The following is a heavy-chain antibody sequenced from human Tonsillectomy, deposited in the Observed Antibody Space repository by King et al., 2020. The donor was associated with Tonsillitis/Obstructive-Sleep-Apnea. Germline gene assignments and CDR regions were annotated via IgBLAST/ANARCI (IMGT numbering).Heavy chain of an antibody. CDR1: GFTFTSSA. V-gene: IGHV1-58*01. D-gene: IGHD3-22*01. CDR3: AADGNYDSGGFAPFYMDV. J-gene: IGHJ6*03. CDR2: IVVGSGTT. Sequence: QLVQSGPEVKKPGTSVKVSCEASGFTFTSSAVQWVRQARGQRLEWIGWIVVGSGTTIYAQKFHERVTITRDMSTSTAYMELSSLGSEDTAVYYCAADGNYDSGGFAPFYMDVWGKGTTVTVSS.